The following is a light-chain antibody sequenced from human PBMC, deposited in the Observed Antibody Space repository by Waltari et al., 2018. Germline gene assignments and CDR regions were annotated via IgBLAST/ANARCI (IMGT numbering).Light chain of an antibody. Sequence: QSALTQPASVSGSPGQSITISCTGTSSEFRTYYLVSWYQQHPGKAPKLMIYEVSQRPSGVSNRFSGSKSGNTASLTISGLQPEDETDYYCRSYAGHSTYVFGTGTKVTVL. CDR2: EVS. V-gene: IGLV2-23*02. J-gene: IGLJ1*01. CDR3: RSYAGHSTYV. CDR1: SSEFRTYYL.